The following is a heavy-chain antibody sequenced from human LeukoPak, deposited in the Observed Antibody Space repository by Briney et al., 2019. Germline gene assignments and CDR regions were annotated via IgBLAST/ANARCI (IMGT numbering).Heavy chain of an antibody. CDR3: ARLCSGGSCYLLG. J-gene: IGHJ4*02. D-gene: IGHD2-15*01. CDR2: ISYDGSNK. V-gene: IGHV3-30-3*01. Sequence: GGSLRLSCAASGFTFSSYAMHWVRQAPGKGLEWVAVISYDGSNKYYADSVKGRFTISRDNSKNTLYLQMNSLRAEDTAVYYCARLCSGGSCYLLGWGQGTLVTVSS. CDR1: GFTFSSYA.